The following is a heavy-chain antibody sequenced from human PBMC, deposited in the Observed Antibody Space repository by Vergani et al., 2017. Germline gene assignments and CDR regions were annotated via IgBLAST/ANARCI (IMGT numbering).Heavy chain of an antibody. D-gene: IGHD2-21*01. V-gene: IGHV3-21*01. Sequence: EVQLVESGGGLVKPGGSLRLSCAASGFTFSSYTMNWVRQSPGKGLEWVSSISSRSNYIYYGDSVKGRFTISRDNAKNSLYLQMNSLRAEDTAVYYCARHSRLIDAFDIWGQGTVVTVSS. J-gene: IGHJ3*02. CDR1: GFTFSSYT. CDR3: ARHSRLIDAFDI. CDR2: ISSRSNYI.